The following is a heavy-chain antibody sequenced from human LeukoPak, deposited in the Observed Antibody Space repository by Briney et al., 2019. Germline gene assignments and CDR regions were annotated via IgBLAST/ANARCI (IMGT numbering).Heavy chain of an antibody. D-gene: IGHD2-8*01. CDR3: ARGRLGPVYYYYYYGMDV. CDR1: GGSFSGYY. CDR2: INHSGST. Sequence: TSETLSLTCAVYGGSFSGYYWSWIRQPPGKGLEWIGEINHSGSTNYNPSLKSRVTISVDTSKNQFSLKLSSVTAADTAVYYCARGRLGPVYYYYYYGMDVWGQGTTVTVSS. J-gene: IGHJ6*02. V-gene: IGHV4-34*01.